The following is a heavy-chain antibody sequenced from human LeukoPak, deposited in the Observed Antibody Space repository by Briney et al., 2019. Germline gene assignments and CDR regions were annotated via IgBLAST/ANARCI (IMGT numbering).Heavy chain of an antibody. V-gene: IGHV1-69*05. CDR2: IIPIFGTA. D-gene: IGHD6-13*01. CDR1: GGTFSSYA. J-gene: IGHJ6*03. CDR3: ARVSAAAGRRDYYYYYMDV. Sequence: SVKVSCKASGGTFSSYAISWVRQAPGQGLEWMGGIIPIFGTANYAQKFQGRVTITTDESTSTAYMELSSLRSEDTAVYYCARVSAAAGRRDYYYYYMDVWGKGTTVTVSS.